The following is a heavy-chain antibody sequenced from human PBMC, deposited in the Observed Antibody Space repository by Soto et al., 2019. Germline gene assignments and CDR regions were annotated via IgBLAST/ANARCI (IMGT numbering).Heavy chain of an antibody. CDR3: ARDLGVVVISDAFDI. J-gene: IGHJ3*02. Sequence: QTGGSLRLSCAASGFTFSSYAMHWVRQAPGKGLEWVAVISYDGSNKYYADSVKGRFTISRDNSKNTLYLQMNSLRAEDTAVYYCARDLGVVVISDAFDIWGQGTMVTVSS. V-gene: IGHV3-30-3*01. CDR2: ISYDGSNK. CDR1: GFTFSSYA. D-gene: IGHD3-22*01.